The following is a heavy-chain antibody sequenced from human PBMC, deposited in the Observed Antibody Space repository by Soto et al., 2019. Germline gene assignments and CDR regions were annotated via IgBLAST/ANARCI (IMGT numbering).Heavy chain of an antibody. CDR2: VYYSGST. CDR1: GDSIASSRYY. V-gene: IGHV4-39*01. D-gene: IGHD6-13*01. J-gene: IGHJ4*02. CDR3: ARPQSASAGTIGGFDH. Sequence: PSETLSLTCTVSGDSIASSRYYWGWIRQPPGKGLEWIGSVYYSGSTYYKWSLKSRVTISVDTSKNQFSLKLTSVTAADTAVYYCARPQSASAGTIGGFDHWGQGALVTVSS.